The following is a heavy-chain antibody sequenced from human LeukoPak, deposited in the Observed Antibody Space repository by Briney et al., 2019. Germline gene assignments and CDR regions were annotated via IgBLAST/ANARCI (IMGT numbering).Heavy chain of an antibody. Sequence: GGSLRLSCAASGFTFSSYWMNWARQVPGKGLEWVASINHNGNVNYYVDSVKGRFTISRDNAKNSLYLQMSNLRAEDMAVYFCARGGGLDVWGQGATVTVSS. CDR2: INHNGNVN. D-gene: IGHD3-16*01. J-gene: IGHJ6*02. CDR1: GFTFSSYW. V-gene: IGHV3-7*03. CDR3: ARGGGLDV.